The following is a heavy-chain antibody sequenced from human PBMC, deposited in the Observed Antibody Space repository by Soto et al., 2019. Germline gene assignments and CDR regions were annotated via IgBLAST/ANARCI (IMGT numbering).Heavy chain of an antibody. V-gene: IGHV4-30-4*01. CDR2: IYYSGST. D-gene: IGHD2-21*02. Sequence: SETLSLTCTVSGGSISSGDYYWRWIRQPPGKGLEWIGYIYYSGSTYYNPSLKSRVTISVDTSKNQFSLKLSSVTAADTAVYYCARDSGGGNSDYWGQGTLVTVSS. J-gene: IGHJ4*02. CDR1: GGSISSGDYY. CDR3: ARDSGGGNSDY.